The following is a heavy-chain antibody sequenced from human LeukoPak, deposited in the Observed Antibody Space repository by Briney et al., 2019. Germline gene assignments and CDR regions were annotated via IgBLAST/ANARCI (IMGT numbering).Heavy chain of an antibody. CDR3: AKACLVATTPGRGMDV. V-gene: IGHV3-23*01. CDR1: GFIFSDYS. D-gene: IGHD5-24*01. CDR2: VGHNAAGT. Sequence: GGSLRLSCAASGFIFSDYSMSWIRQAPGKGLEWVAAVGHNAAGTYYADSVKGRFTISRDNSRNTMYLQMNSLTAEDTAVYYCAKACLVATTPGRGMDVWGQGTTVAVSS. J-gene: IGHJ6*02.